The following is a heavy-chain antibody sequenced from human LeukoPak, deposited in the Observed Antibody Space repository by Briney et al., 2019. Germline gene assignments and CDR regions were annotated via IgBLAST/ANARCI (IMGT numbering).Heavy chain of an antibody. V-gene: IGHV4-34*01. CDR1: GGSFSGYY. Sequence: SETLSLTCAVYGGSFSGYYWSWIRQPPGKGLEWIGEINHSGSTNYNPSLKSRVTISVDTSKNQFSLKLSSVTAADTAVYYCARTRNSYYYDSSGYYYVFDYWGQGTLVTVSS. CDR3: ARTRNSYYYDSSGYYYVFDY. CDR2: INHSGST. J-gene: IGHJ4*02. D-gene: IGHD3-22*01.